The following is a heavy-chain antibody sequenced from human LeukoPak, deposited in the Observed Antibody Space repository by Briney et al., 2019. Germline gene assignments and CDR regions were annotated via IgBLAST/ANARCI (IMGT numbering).Heavy chain of an antibody. CDR3: ARENDYALDY. Sequence: GRSLRLSCAASGFTFSSYGMHWVRQAPGKGLEWMAVIRYVGSDKYYADSVKGRFTISRDNSQNTMYLQMNSLRAEDTAVYYCARENDYALDYWGQRTLVTVSS. CDR2: IRYVGSDK. D-gene: IGHD4-17*01. V-gene: IGHV3-30*12. J-gene: IGHJ4*02. CDR1: GFTFSSYG.